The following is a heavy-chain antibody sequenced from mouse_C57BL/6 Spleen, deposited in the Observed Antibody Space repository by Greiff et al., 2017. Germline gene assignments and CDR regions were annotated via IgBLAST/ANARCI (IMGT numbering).Heavy chain of an antibody. CDR1: GFNIKDDY. CDR3: TTRGSPFAY. CDR2: IDPENGDT. D-gene: IGHD1-1*01. J-gene: IGHJ3*01. Sequence: EVQLQQPGAELVRPGASVKLSCTASGFNIKDDYMHWVKQRPEQGLEWIGWIDPENGDTEYASKFQGKATITADTSSNTAYLQLSSLTSEDTAVYYCTTRGSPFAYWGQGTLVTVSA. V-gene: IGHV14-4*01.